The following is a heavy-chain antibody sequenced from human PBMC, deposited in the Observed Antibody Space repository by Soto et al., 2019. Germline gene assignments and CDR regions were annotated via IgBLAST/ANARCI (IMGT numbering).Heavy chain of an antibody. CDR2: IIPIFGTA. D-gene: IGHD2-2*02. J-gene: IGHJ6*02. CDR3: ARRAAYCSSTSCYTGIPYYYGMDV. Sequence: SVKVSCKASGGTFSSYAISWVRQGPVQVLELMGGIIPIFGTANYAHKFKGRGTVTADECTRTAYMELSSLRSEDTAVYYCARRAAYCSSTSCYTGIPYYYGMDVWGQGTTVTVSS. V-gene: IGHV1-69*13. CDR1: GGTFSSYA.